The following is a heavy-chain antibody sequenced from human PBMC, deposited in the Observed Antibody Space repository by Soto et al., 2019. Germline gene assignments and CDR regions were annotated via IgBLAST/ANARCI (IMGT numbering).Heavy chain of an antibody. V-gene: IGHV3-7*01. CDR2: IKQEGSEK. Sequence: PGGSLRLSCAASGFTFSSYWMSWVRQAPGKGLEWVANIKQEGSEKYYVDSVKGRFTISRDNAKNSLYRQMNTLRVEDTDVYYCARELGKQQLVTVASDYWGQGSLVTDSS. J-gene: IGHJ4*02. CDR3: ARELGKQQLVTVASDY. CDR1: GFTFSSYW. D-gene: IGHD6-13*01.